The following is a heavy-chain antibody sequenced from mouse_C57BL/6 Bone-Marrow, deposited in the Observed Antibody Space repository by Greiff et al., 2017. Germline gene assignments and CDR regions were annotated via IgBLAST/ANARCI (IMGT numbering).Heavy chain of an antibody. J-gene: IGHJ3*01. CDR2: IRNKANGYTT. D-gene: IGHD4-1*01. CDR1: GFTFTDYY. Sequence: EVQRVESGGGLVQPGGSLSLSCAASGFTFTDYYMSWVRPPPGKALEWMGFIRNKANGYTTEYSASVKGRFTISRDNSQTILYLQMNALRAEDGATYYCARYRYWGFAYWGQGTLVTVSA. CDR3: ARYRYWGFAY. V-gene: IGHV7-3*01.